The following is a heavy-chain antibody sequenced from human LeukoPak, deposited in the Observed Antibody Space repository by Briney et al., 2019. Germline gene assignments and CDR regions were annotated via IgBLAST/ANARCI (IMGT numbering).Heavy chain of an antibody. CDR2: IYSGGRT. J-gene: IGHJ2*01. D-gene: IGHD3-22*01. CDR1: GFTVSGNY. Sequence: GGSLRLSCAASGFTVSGNYLSWVRQAPGKGLEWVSVIYSGGRTDYADSVKGRFAFTRHNSKNTLYLQMNSLRAEDTAMYYCARVRYYYDSSGRNTWYFDLWGRGTLDTVSS. V-gene: IGHV3-53*04. CDR3: ARVRYYYDSSGRNTWYFDL.